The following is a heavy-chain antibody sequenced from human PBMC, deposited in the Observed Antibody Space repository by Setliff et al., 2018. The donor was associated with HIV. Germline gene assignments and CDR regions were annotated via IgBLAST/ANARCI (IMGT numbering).Heavy chain of an antibody. V-gene: IGHV3-21*04. CDR2: ISRGSIYI. D-gene: IGHD6-19*01. CDR1: GLHVRGAW. CDR3: VRDGSEAGQSFSYMDV. Sequence: PGGSLRLSCKPSGLHVRGAWMNWVRQAPGKGLEWVSSISRGSIYIYYADSVKGRFEVSRDNAMNSLYLQMSSLTTDDTALYFCVRDGSEAGQSFSYMDVWGKGTKVTVSS. J-gene: IGHJ6*03.